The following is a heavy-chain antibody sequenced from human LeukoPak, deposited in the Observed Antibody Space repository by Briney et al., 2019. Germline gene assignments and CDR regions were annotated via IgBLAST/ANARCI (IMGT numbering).Heavy chain of an antibody. CDR2: INHSGST. CDR3: ARAPSVLRYCSGGSCFSRGPYYFDY. V-gene: IGHV4-34*01. CDR1: GGSFSGYY. J-gene: IGHJ4*02. D-gene: IGHD2-15*01. Sequence: SETLSLTCAVYGGSFSGYYWSWIRQPPGKGLEWIGEINHSGSTNYNPSLKSRVTTSVDTSKNQFSLKLSSVTATDTAVYYCARAPSVLRYCSGGSCFSRGPYYFDYWGQGTLVTVSS.